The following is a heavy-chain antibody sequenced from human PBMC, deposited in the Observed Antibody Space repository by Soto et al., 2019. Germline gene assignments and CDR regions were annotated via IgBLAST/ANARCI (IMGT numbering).Heavy chain of an antibody. CDR3: ARGGYYDFWSGYPTNYYYGMDV. D-gene: IGHD3-3*01. Sequence: QVQLVQSGAEVKKPGASVKVSCKASGYTFTSYAMHWVRQAPGQRLEWMGWTNAGNGNTKYSQKFQGRVTITRDTAASTAYMELSSLRSEDTAVYYCARGGYYDFWSGYPTNYYYGMDVWGQGTTVTVSS. J-gene: IGHJ6*02. CDR2: TNAGNGNT. V-gene: IGHV1-3*01. CDR1: GYTFTSYA.